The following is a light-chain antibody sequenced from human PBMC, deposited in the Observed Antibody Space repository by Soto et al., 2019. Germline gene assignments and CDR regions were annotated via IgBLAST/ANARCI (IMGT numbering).Light chain of an antibody. CDR1: QDISNF. CDR2: DAS. Sequence: DIRMTQSPSSLPASVGDRVTITCRASQDISNFLNWYQLKPGKAPKVLIYDASNLERGVPSRFSGSGSGTEFTFTISSLQPEDFATYYCQQCDSLPLTFGGGTKVEIK. J-gene: IGKJ4*01. CDR3: QQCDSLPLT. V-gene: IGKV1-33*01.